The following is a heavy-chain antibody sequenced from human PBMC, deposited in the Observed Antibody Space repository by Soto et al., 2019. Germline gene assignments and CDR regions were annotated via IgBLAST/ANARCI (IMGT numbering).Heavy chain of an antibody. V-gene: IGHV3-30-3*01. D-gene: IGHD1-26*01. CDR2: ISDDGNNK. CDR1: GFTFSNYA. Sequence: QVQLVESGGGVVQPGRSLRLSCAASGFTFSNYAMHWVRQAPGKGLEWVALISDDGNNKYYADSVKGRFTISRDNSKNTLYLQMNSLRAEDTAGYYCARLSGSPDYWGQGTLVTVSS. CDR3: ARLSGSPDY. J-gene: IGHJ4*02.